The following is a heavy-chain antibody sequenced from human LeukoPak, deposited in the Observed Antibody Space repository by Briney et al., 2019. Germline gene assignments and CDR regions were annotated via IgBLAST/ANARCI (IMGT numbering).Heavy chain of an antibody. V-gene: IGHV3-7*03. D-gene: IGHD2-2*02. CDR2: VKRDGSET. Sequence: GGSLRLSCAASGFALSSHWMTWVRQVPGRGPEWVANVKRDGSETYYLDSVKGRFTISRDNSKNTLYLQVSRMRAEDTAVYYSARVLYNGRYIQYWGQGTLVTVSS. CDR1: GFALSSHW. J-gene: IGHJ1*01. CDR3: ARVLYNGRYIQY.